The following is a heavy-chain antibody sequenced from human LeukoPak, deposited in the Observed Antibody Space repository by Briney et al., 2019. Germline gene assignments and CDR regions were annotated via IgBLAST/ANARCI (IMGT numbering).Heavy chain of an antibody. CDR3: AKANQLLYIIGDNWFDP. V-gene: IGHV3-23*01. CDR2: ISGSGGST. D-gene: IGHD2-2*02. CDR1: GFTFSSYA. Sequence: PGGSLRLSCAASGFTFSSYAMSWVRQATGKGLEWVSAISGSGGSTYYADSVKGRFTISRDNSKNTLYLQMNRLRAEDTAVYYCAKANQLLYIIGDNWFDPWGQGTLVTVSS. J-gene: IGHJ5*02.